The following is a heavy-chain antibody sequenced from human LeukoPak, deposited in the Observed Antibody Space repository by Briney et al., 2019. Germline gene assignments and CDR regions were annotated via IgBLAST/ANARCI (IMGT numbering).Heavy chain of an antibody. Sequence: GESLKISCKGSGYSFTSYWIGWVRQMPGKGLEWMGIIYPGDSDTRYSPSCQGQVTISADKSINTAYLQWNSLKASDNAMYYCARQGSGYSPTYYYYMDVWGKGTTVTISS. V-gene: IGHV5-51*01. CDR2: IYPGDSDT. J-gene: IGHJ6*03. CDR3: ARQGSGYSPTYYYYMDV. CDR1: GYSFTSYW. D-gene: IGHD5-18*01.